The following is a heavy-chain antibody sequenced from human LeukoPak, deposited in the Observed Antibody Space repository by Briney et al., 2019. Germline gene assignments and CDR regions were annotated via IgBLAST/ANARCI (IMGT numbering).Heavy chain of an antibody. D-gene: IGHD6-19*01. CDR2: IYYTGGT. CDR3: AKYGNSGWVIDD. CDR1: GGSIGSDY. V-gene: IGHV4-59*08. J-gene: IGHJ4*02. Sequence: SETLSLTCTVSGGSIGSDYWTWIRQPPGKGLEYIGYIYYTGGTNYNPSLKSRVTISVDTSKNQFSLKLSSVTAADTAVYFCAKYGNSGWVIDDWGQGTLVTVSS.